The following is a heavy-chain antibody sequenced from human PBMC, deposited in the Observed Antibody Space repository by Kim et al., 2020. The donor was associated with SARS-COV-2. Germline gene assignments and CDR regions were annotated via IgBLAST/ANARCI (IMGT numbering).Heavy chain of an antibody. CDR3: ARGISSVLLWFREFPPGNPHQKNKNWFDP. CDR2: INHSGST. Sequence: SETLSLTCAVYGGSFSGYYWSWIRQPPGKGLEWIGEINHSGSTNYNPSLKSRVTISVDTSKNQFSLKLSSVTAADTAVYYCARGISSVLLWFREFPPGNPHQKNKNWFDPWGQGTLVTVSS. CDR1: GGSFSGYY. J-gene: IGHJ5*02. V-gene: IGHV4-34*01. D-gene: IGHD3-10*01.